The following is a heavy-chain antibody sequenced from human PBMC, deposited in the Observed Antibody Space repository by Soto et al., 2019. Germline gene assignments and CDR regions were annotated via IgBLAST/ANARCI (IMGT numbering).Heavy chain of an antibody. D-gene: IGHD3-3*01. CDR2: IIPIFNAT. CDR3: AREDFDSEIYYGMDV. V-gene: IGHV1-69*01. Sequence: QVQLVQSGSSVKKPGSSVKVSCKASGGTFSSYAISWVRQAPGQGLEWMGGIIPIFNATPYAQKFQGRVTITADESTSPAYMELSSLRSEDTAVYYCAREDFDSEIYYGMDVWGQGTTVTVSS. J-gene: IGHJ6*02. CDR1: GGTFSSYA.